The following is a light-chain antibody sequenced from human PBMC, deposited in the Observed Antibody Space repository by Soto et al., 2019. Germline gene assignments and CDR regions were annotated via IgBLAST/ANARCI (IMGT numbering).Light chain of an antibody. CDR1: SSDVGGYNY. CDR2: DVS. V-gene: IGLV2-14*01. CDR3: CSYTTSNTRQIV. Sequence: QSALTQPASVSGSPGQSITISCTGTSSDVGGYNYVSWYQQHPGKAPKFMIYDVSNRPSGVSNRFSGSKSGNTASLTISGLQAEDEADYSCCSYTTSNTRQIVFGTGTQLTVL. J-gene: IGLJ1*01.